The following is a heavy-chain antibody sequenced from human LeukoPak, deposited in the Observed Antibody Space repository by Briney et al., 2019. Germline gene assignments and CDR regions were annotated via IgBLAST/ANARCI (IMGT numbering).Heavy chain of an antibody. CDR2: MNPNSGNT. Sequence: ASVKVSCKASGYTFTSYDINWVRQAAGQGLEWMGLMNPNSGNTGYAQKFQGRVTMTRNTSISTAYMELSSLRSEDTAVYYCARVLWFGEPPRFDPWGQGTLVTVSS. D-gene: IGHD3-10*01. J-gene: IGHJ5*02. CDR1: GYTFTSYD. CDR3: ARVLWFGEPPRFDP. V-gene: IGHV1-8*01.